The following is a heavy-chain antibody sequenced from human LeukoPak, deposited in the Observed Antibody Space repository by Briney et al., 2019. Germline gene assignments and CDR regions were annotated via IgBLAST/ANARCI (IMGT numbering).Heavy chain of an antibody. D-gene: IGHD3-10*01. CDR3: ARVVGLTKFDP. J-gene: IGHJ5*02. V-gene: IGHV4-39*07. Sequence: SETLSLTCTVSGGSISSSSYYWGWIRQPPGKGLEWIGSIYYSGSTYYNPSLKSRVTISVDTSKNQFSLKLSSVTAADTAVYYCARVVGLTKFDPWGQGTLVTVSS. CDR2: IYYSGST. CDR1: GGSISSSSYY.